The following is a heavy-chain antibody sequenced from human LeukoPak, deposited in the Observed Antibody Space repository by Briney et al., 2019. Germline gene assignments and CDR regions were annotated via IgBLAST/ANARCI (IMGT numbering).Heavy chain of an antibody. Sequence: GGSLRLSCAASGFTFSDYSMNWVRQAPGKGLEGVANIKEDGSEINYVDSVKGRFTISRDNAKNSLYLQMNSLRVDDTAVYHCARAVGEGWVDYWGQGTLVTVSS. J-gene: IGHJ4*02. CDR3: ARAVGEGWVDY. V-gene: IGHV3-7*01. CDR1: GFTFSDYS. D-gene: IGHD3-16*01. CDR2: IKEDGSEI.